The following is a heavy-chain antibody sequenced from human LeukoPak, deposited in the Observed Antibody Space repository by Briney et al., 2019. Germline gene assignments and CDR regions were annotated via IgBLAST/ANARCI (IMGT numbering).Heavy chain of an antibody. CDR1: GYTFTGYY. V-gene: IGHV1-2*02. CDR3: ARVTMVRGVIIRGNAFDI. D-gene: IGHD3-10*01. J-gene: IGHJ3*02. Sequence: GASVKVSCKASGYTFTGYYMHWVRQAPGQGLGWMGWINPNSGGTNYAQKFQGRVTMTRDTSISTAYMELSRLRSDDTAVYYCARVTMVRGVIIRGNAFDIWGQGTMVTVSS. CDR2: INPNSGGT.